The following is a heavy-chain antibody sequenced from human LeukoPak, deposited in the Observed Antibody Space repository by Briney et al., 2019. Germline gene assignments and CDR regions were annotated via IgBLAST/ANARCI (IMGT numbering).Heavy chain of an antibody. V-gene: IGHV3-23*01. CDR3: AKDDAWLRFGE. CDR2: ISPSGDIT. CDR1: GFTFDDYG. J-gene: IGHJ4*02. Sequence: GGSRRLSCAASGFTFDDYGMSWVRQAPGKGLEWVSGISPSGDITYYADSVKGRFTISRDNSKNTLYLEVISLTAEDTAVYYCAKDDAWLRFGEWSQGTLVTVSS. D-gene: IGHD3-10*01.